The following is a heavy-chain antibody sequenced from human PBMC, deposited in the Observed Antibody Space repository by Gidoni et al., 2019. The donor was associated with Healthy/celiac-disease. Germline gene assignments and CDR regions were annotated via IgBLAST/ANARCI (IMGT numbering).Heavy chain of an antibody. CDR3: ARDLTDYSNQRFDP. V-gene: IGHV1-69*04. J-gene: IGHJ5*02. D-gene: IGHD4-4*01. CDR1: GGTFSSYA. CDR2: IIPILGIA. Sequence: QVQLVQSGAEVKKPGSSVKVSCKASGGTFSSYAISWVRQAPGQGLEWMGRIIPILGIANYAQKFQGRVTITADKSTSTAYMELSSLRSEDTAVYYCARDLTDYSNQRFDPWGQGTLVTVSS.